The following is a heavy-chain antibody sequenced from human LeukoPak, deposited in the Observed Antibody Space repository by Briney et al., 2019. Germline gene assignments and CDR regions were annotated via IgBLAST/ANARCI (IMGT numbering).Heavy chain of an antibody. CDR3: ARGYYDFWSGYYYYYYGMDV. CDR2: INHSGST. V-gene: IGHV4-34*01. CDR1: GGSFSVYY. J-gene: IGHJ6*02. Sequence: TSETLSLTCAVYGGSFSVYYWSWIRQPPGKGLEWIGEINHSGSTNYNPSLKSRVTISVDTSKNQFSLKLSSVTAADTAVYYCARGYYDFWSGYYYYYYGMDVWGQGTTVTVSS. D-gene: IGHD3-3*01.